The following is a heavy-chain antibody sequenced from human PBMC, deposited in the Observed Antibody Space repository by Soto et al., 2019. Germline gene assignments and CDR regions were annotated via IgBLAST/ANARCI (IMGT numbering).Heavy chain of an antibody. J-gene: IGHJ5*02. CDR3: AKEALYGESGWFDP. D-gene: IGHD3-10*01. V-gene: IGHV3-9*01. CDR1: GFNFDDYA. Sequence: GVSLRRSCAASGFNFDDYAMHWVRQAPGKGLEWVSGISWNSCSIGYADSVKGRFTLSRDNAKNSLDLQMNSLRGEDTALYSFAKEALYGESGWFDPWGQGTLVTVSS. CDR2: ISWNSCSI.